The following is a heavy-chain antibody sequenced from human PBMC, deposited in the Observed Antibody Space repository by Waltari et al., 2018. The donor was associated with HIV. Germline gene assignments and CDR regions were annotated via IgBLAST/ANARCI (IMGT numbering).Heavy chain of an antibody. CDR3: ARQWLALYFDY. CDR1: GGSISSRDYY. V-gene: IGHV4-39*07. Sequence: QLQVQESGPGLVKPSETLSLTCTVSGGSISSRDYYWGWIRQPPGKGLECIGIIFYSGNTYSNPSLKSRVTISVDTSKSQFSLNLSSVTAADTAVYYCARQWLALYFDYWGQGTLVTVSS. D-gene: IGHD6-19*01. J-gene: IGHJ4*02. CDR2: IFYSGNT.